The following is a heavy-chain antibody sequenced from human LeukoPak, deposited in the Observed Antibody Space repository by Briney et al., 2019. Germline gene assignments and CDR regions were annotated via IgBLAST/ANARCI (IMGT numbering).Heavy chain of an antibody. Sequence: SETLSLTCTVSGGSISSYYWSWIRQPPGKGLEWIGYIYYSGSTNYNPSLKSRVTISVDMSKNQFSLKLSSVTAADTAVYYCARDLEYSYGYFDYWGQGTLVTVSS. J-gene: IGHJ4*02. CDR3: ARDLEYSYGYFDY. CDR2: IYYSGST. V-gene: IGHV4-59*01. D-gene: IGHD5-18*01. CDR1: GGSISSYY.